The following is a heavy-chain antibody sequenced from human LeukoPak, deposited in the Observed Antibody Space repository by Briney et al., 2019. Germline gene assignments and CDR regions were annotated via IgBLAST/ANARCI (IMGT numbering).Heavy chain of an antibody. J-gene: IGHJ4*02. CDR2: IYYSGST. CDR1: GGSISGSTYY. V-gene: IGHV4-39*01. CDR3: TLRNF. Sequence: SETLSLTCTVSGGSISGSTYYWGWVRQPPGKGLEWIGSIYYSGSTYYNPSLKSRVTISVDTSKNQFSLKLSSVTAADTAVYFCTLRNFWGQGTLVTVSS.